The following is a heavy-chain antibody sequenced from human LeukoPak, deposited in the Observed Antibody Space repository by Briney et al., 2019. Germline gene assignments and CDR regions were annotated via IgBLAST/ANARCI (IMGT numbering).Heavy chain of an antibody. CDR2: ISGHNGYT. J-gene: IGHJ4*02. Sequence: ASVKVSCKASGYTFTSYGISWVRQAPGQGLEWMGWISGHNGYTNYAQNLQGRVTMTTDTSTSTAYMELRSLRSDDTAVYYCARDVCGASCSTPDYWGQGNLVTVSS. V-gene: IGHV1-18*01. D-gene: IGHD2-15*01. CDR3: ARDVCGASCSTPDY. CDR1: GYTFTSYG.